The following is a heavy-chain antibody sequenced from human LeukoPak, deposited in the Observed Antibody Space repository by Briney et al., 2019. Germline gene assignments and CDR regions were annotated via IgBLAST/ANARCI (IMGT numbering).Heavy chain of an antibody. J-gene: IGHJ4*02. CDR3: ARDAGNSGYDLFDY. Sequence: PRGSLRLSCAASGFSFSRFAMTWVRQAPGKGLEWVASIKQDGREQNYVDSVKGRFTISRDNAKNSLYLQMNSLRAEDTAVYYCARDAGNSGYDLFDYWGQGTLVTVSS. D-gene: IGHD5-12*01. CDR2: IKQDGREQ. V-gene: IGHV3-7*05. CDR1: GFSFSRFA.